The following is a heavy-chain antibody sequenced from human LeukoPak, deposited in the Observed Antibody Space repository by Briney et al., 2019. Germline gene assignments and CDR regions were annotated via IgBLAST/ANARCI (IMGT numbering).Heavy chain of an antibody. J-gene: IGHJ3*02. D-gene: IGHD3-22*01. Sequence: ASVKVSCKASGGTFSSYAISWVRQAPGQGLEWMGRIIPIFGTANYAQKFQGRVTITTDESTSTAYMELGSLRSEDTAVYYCARDQTYYYDSSGPHAFDIWGQGTMVTVSS. CDR1: GGTFSSYA. V-gene: IGHV1-69*05. CDR3: ARDQTYYYDSSGPHAFDI. CDR2: IIPIFGTA.